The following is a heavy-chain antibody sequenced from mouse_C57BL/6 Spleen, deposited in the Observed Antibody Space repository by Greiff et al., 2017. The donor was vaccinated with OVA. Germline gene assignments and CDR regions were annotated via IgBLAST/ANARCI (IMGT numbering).Heavy chain of an antibody. CDR1: GYTFTSYW. D-gene: IGHD2-1*01. Sequence: QVQLQQPGAELVRPGSSVKLSCKASGYTFTSYWMHWVKQRPIQGLEWIGNIDPSDSEPHYNQKFKDKATLTVDKSSSTAYLQLSSLTSEVSAVYYCARGDYGNYDYFDYWGQGTTLTVSS. CDR3: ARGDYGNYDYFDY. CDR2: IDPSDSEP. J-gene: IGHJ2*01. V-gene: IGHV1-52*01.